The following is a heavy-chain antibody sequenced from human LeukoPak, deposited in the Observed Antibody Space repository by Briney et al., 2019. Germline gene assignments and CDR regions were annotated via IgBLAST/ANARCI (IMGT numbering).Heavy chain of an antibody. Sequence: PSETLSLTCTVSGGSISSYYWSWIRQPAGKGLEWIGRIYTSGSTNYNPSLKSRVTMSVDTSKNQFSLKLSSVTAADTAVYYCARFRGYSGYDGIANWFDPWGQGTLVTVSS. CDR2: IYTSGST. CDR1: GGSISSYY. V-gene: IGHV4-4*07. D-gene: IGHD5-12*01. J-gene: IGHJ5*02. CDR3: ARFRGYSGYDGIANWFDP.